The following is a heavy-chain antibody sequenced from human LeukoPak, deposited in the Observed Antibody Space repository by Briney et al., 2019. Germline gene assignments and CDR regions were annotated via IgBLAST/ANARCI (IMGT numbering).Heavy chain of an antibody. CDR2: ISSSSSYI. V-gene: IGHV3-21*01. CDR3: ARDASMSTFGGVIVSPDWYFDL. CDR1: GFTFSSYS. D-gene: IGHD3-16*02. Sequence: GGSLRLSCAASGFTFSSYSMNWVRQAPGKGLEWVSSISSSSSYIYYADSVKGRFTTSRDNAKNSLYLQMNSLRAEDTAVYYCARDASMSTFGGVIVSPDWYFDLWGRGTLVTVSS. J-gene: IGHJ2*01.